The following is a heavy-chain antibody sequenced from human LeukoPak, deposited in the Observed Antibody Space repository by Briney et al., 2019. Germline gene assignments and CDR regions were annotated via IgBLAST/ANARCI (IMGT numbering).Heavy chain of an antibody. CDR2: ISSSSSYI. J-gene: IGHJ4*02. D-gene: IGHD3/OR15-3a*01. Sequence: PGGSLRLSCAASGFTFSSYSMNWVRQAPGKGLEWVSSISSSSSYISYADSLKGRFTISRDNANNLLYLQMNSLRAEDTAVYYCTRDPWTKYYYDYWGQGTLVTVSS. V-gene: IGHV3-21*06. CDR3: TRDPWTKYYYDY. CDR1: GFTFSSYS.